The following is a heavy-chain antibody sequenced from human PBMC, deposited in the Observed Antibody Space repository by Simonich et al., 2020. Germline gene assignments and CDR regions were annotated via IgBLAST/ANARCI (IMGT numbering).Heavy chain of an antibody. V-gene: IGHV3-48*03. D-gene: IGHD4-17*01. Sequence: EVQLVESGGGLVQPGGSLRLSCAASGFTFSSYEMNWVRQAPGKGLRGVSYSMSSGSTRYYADSVKGRFTISRDNAKNSLYLQMNSRRAEDTAVYYCARHYYGDYYFDYWGQGTLVTVSS. CDR1: GFTFSSYE. J-gene: IGHJ4*02. CDR3: ARHYYGDYYFDY. CDR2: SMSSGSTR.